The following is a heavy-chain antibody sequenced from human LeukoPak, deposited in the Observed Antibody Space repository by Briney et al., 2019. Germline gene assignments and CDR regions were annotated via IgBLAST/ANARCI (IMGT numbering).Heavy chain of an antibody. CDR2: IIPIFGTA. J-gene: IGHJ6*02. CDR1: GGTFSSYA. V-gene: IGHV1-69*13. Sequence: GASVTVSCKASGGTFSSYAISWVRQAPGQGLEWMGGIIPIFGTANYAQKFQGRVTITADESTSTAYMELSSLRSEDTAVYYCARVLYSSSWLNYYYYGMDVWGQGTTVTVSS. CDR3: ARVLYSSSWLNYYYYGMDV. D-gene: IGHD6-13*01.